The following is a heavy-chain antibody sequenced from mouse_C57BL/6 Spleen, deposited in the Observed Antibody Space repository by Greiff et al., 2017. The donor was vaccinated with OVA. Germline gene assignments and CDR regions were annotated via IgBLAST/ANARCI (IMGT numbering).Heavy chain of an antibody. Sequence: DVKLQESGGGLVQPGGSMKLSCVASGFTFSNYWMNWVRQSPEKGLEWVAQIRLKSDNYATHYAESVKGRFTISRDDSKSSVYLQMNNLRAEDTGIYYCTGLRDAMDYWGQGTSVTVSS. CDR1: GFTFSNYW. CDR2: IRLKSDNYAT. V-gene: IGHV6-3*01. J-gene: IGHJ4*01. D-gene: IGHD1-1*01. CDR3: TGLRDAMDY.